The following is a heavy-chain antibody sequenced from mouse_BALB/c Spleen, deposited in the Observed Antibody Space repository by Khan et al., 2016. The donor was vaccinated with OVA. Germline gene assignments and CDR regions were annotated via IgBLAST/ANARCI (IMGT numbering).Heavy chain of an antibody. V-gene: IGHV2-4*02. D-gene: IGHD2-4*01. J-gene: IGHJ1*01. CDR3: ARFYDYEGYFDV. CDR1: GFSLTYYG. Sequence: VQLQESGPGLVQPSQSLSITCTVSGFSLTYYGVHWVRQPPGKGLEWLGVIWSGGSTDNDAAFISRLSINKDNSKSQVFFKMNSLQADDTAIYYCARFYDYEGYFDVWGAGTTVTVSS. CDR2: IWSGGST.